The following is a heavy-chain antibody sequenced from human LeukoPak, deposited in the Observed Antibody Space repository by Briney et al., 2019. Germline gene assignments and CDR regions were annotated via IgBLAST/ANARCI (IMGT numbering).Heavy chain of an antibody. CDR2: IIGSGLTT. CDR1: GFTFSSYS. V-gene: IGHV3-23*01. J-gene: IGHJ4*02. Sequence: GGSLRLSCAASGFTFSSYSMNWVRQAPGKGLKWVSAIIGSGLTTYYADSVKGRFTISRDNSKHTLYLQMNSLRAEDTAVYYCAKDLSPGPDWGQGTLVTVSS. CDR3: AKDLSPGPD.